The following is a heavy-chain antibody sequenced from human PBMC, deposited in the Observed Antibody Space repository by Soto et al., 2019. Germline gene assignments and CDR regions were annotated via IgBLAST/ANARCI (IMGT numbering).Heavy chain of an antibody. J-gene: IGHJ3*02. V-gene: IGHV3-30*18. CDR2: ISYDGSNK. CDR1: GFTFSSYG. CDR3: AKGRRDQIYDSSGYYYRTDGDAFDI. Sequence: GGSLRLSCAASGFTFSSYGMHWVRQAPGKGLEWVAVISYDGSNKYYADSVKGRFTISRDNSKNTLYLQMNSLRAEDTAVYYCAKGRRDQIYDSSGYYYRTDGDAFDIWGQGTMVTVSS. D-gene: IGHD3-22*01.